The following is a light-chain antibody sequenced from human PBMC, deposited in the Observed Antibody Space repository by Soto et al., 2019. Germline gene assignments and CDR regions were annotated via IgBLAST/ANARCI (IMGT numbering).Light chain of an antibody. V-gene: IGKV3-11*01. Sequence: EIVMTQSPATLSVSPGERATLSCRASQSVSSSLAWYQQKPGQAPRLLIYGASNRATGIPARFSGSGSGTDFTLTISSLEPEDFAVYYCQQRSNWPPITFGQGTRREIK. CDR2: GAS. CDR3: QQRSNWPPIT. CDR1: QSVSSS. J-gene: IGKJ5*01.